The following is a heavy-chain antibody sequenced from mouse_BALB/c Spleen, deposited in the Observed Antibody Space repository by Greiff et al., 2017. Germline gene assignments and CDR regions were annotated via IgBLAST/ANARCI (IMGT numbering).Heavy chain of an antibody. CDR2: ISYSGST. V-gene: IGHV3-2*02. J-gene: IGHJ1*01. D-gene: IGHD1-1*01. CDR3: ARTTVSRYWYFDV. Sequence: EVKLQESGPGLVKPSQSLSLTCTVTGYSITSDYAWNWIRQFPGNKLEWMGYISYSGSTSYNPSLKSRISITRDTSKNQFFLQLNSVTTEDTATYYCARTTVSRYWYFDVWGAGTTVTVSS. CDR1: GYSITSDYA.